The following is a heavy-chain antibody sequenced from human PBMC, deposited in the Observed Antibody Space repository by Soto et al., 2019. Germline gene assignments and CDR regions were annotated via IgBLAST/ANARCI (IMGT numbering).Heavy chain of an antibody. CDR1: GYTFTGYY. CDR3: ARDRGYGSGSYSNYYYYYYMDV. J-gene: IGHJ6*03. Sequence: ASVKVSCKASGYTFTGYYMHWVRQAPGQGLEWMGWINPNSGGTNYAQKFQGWVTMTRDTSISTAYMELSRLRSDDTAVYYCARDRGYGSGSYSNYYYYYYMDVWGKGTTVTVSS. V-gene: IGHV1-2*04. CDR2: INPNSGGT. D-gene: IGHD3-10*01.